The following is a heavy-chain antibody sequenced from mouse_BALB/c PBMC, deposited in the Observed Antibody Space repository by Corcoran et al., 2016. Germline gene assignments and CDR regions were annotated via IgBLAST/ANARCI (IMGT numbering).Heavy chain of an antibody. CDR3: ARWDWEFDV. CDR2: IDPANGNT. V-gene: IGHV14-3*02. Sequence: EVQLQQSGAELVKPGASVKLSCTASGFNIKDTYMHWVKQRPEQGLEWIGWIDPANGNTKYDPKFQGKATITADTSSNTAYLQLSSLTSEDTAVYYCARWDWEFDVWGAGTTVTVSA. CDR1: GFNIKDTY. J-gene: IGHJ1*01.